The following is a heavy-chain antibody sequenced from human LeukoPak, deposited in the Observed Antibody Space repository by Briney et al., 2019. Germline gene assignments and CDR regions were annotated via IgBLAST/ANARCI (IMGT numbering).Heavy chain of an antibody. CDR3: ARGRRRRITMVRDSPGYYFDY. Sequence: ASVKVSCMASGYTFTSYDINWVRQPTGQGLEWMGWMNPNSVNTGYAQKFQGRVTMTRNTSISTAYMELSSLRSEDTAVYYCARGRRRRITMVRDSPGYYFDYWGQGTLVTVSS. D-gene: IGHD3-10*01. V-gene: IGHV1-8*01. CDR2: MNPNSVNT. CDR1: GYTFTSYD. J-gene: IGHJ4*02.